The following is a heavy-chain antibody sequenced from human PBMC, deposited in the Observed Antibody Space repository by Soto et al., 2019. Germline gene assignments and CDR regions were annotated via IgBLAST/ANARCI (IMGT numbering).Heavy chain of an antibody. D-gene: IGHD3-3*01. V-gene: IGHV1-69*06. J-gene: IGHJ4*02. Sequence: QERLVQSGAEVRKPGSSVKVSCKVTGGTSTRYAINWVRQAPGQGLEWMGGIVPMFGPSKHAQKFQGRVTITADTSTNMAYMELRSLRSEDTAVYYCNRGSDYDFWSGYLWGQGTLVSVSS. CDR3: NRGSDYDFWSGYL. CDR2: IVPMFGPS. CDR1: GGTSTRYA.